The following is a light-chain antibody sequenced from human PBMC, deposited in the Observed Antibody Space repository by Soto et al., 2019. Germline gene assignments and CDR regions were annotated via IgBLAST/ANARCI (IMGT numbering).Light chain of an antibody. CDR2: AAS. Sequence: DIQMTQSPSSLSASLGDRVTITCRASQSISSYLNWYQQKPGKAPKLLIYAASSLRSGVPSRFSGSGSGTEFTLTISSLQPDDFATYYCQQYNSYSFGQGTKVDI. CDR3: QQYNSYS. J-gene: IGKJ1*01. V-gene: IGKV1-39*01. CDR1: QSISSY.